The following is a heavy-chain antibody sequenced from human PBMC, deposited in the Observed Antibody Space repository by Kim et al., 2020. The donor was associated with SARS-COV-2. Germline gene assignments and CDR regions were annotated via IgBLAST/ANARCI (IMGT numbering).Heavy chain of an antibody. CDR2: KK. Sequence: KKNKATAEKGGFIVTGDKSKNTHYLQMNSLKAEDTAVYYCARDFTADYFDYWGQGTLVTVSS. V-gene: IGHV3-30*07. CDR3: ARDFTADYFDY. D-gene: IGHD2-21*02. J-gene: IGHJ4*02.